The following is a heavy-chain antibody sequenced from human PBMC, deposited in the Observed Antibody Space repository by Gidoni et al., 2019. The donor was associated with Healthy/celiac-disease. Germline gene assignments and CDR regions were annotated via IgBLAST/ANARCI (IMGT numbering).Heavy chain of an antibody. D-gene: IGHD2-2*01. CDR1: GGSISSSSYY. J-gene: IGHJ4*02. CDR2: IYYSGST. Sequence: QLQLQESGPGLVKPSETLSLTCTVSGGSISSSSYYWGWIRQPPGKGLEWIGSIYYSGSTYYNPSLKSRVTIFGDTSKNQFSLKLSSVTAADTAVYYCARRVVVVPAAMWEHEYYFDYWGQGTLVTVSS. CDR3: ARRVVVVPAAMWEHEYYFDY. V-gene: IGHV4-39*01.